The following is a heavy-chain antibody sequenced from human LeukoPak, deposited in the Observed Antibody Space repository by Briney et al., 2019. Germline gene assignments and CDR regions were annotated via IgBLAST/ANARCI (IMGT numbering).Heavy chain of an antibody. V-gene: IGHV4-59*01. CDR3: ARWGDQTTLRVHAFDR. Sequence: PSETLSLTCIVSDDSIRNYYWNWIRQPPGKGLEWIGFGHYSGSTFYNPSLKSRVTISVDTSKNQFSLKLTSVTAADTAVYYCARWGDQTTLRVHAFDRGGQGTMVTVPS. J-gene: IGHJ3*02. CDR2: GHYSGST. CDR1: DDSIRNYY. D-gene: IGHD1-14*01.